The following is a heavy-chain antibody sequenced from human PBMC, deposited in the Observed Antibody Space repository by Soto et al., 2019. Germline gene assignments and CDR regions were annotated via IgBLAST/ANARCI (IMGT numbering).Heavy chain of an antibody. J-gene: IGHJ6*02. CDR3: ARWNGDYRYSYAIDV. D-gene: IGHD4-17*01. CDR2: TYYRSKWYT. Sequence: QVHLQQSGPGLVKPSQTLSLTCAISGDYVTSNSATWNWIRQSPSRGLEWLGRTYYRSKWYTDYAVSVKSRVTIHPDTSKNQFSLQLNSVTPEDPAVYYCARWNGDYRYSYAIDVWGQGTTVTVSS. CDR1: GDYVTSNSAT. V-gene: IGHV6-1*01.